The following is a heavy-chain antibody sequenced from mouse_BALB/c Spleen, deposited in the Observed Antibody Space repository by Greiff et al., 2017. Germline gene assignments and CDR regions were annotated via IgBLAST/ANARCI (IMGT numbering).Heavy chain of an antibody. J-gene: IGHJ4*01. Sequence: DVMLVESGGGLVQPGGSLKLSCAASGFTFSSYTMSWVRQTPEKRLEWVAYISNGGGSTYYPDTVKGRFNISRDNAKNTLYLQMSSLKSEDTAMYYCARLYYYGSSYYAMDYWGQGTSVTVSS. CDR3: ARLYYYGSSYYAMDY. CDR1: GFTFSSYT. CDR2: ISNGGGST. V-gene: IGHV5-12-2*01. D-gene: IGHD1-1*01.